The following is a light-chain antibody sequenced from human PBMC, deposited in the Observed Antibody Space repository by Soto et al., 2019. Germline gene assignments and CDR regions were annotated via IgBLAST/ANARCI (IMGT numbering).Light chain of an antibody. Sequence: DIQMTQSPSTLSASVGDRVTLTCRASQSISYYLNWYQQKPGKAPKLLIYAASTLQSGVPARFSGSGSGTDFTLTISSLQPEDFATYYCQQSYSTLWTFGQGTKVEIK. CDR2: AAS. CDR3: QQSYSTLWT. J-gene: IGKJ1*01. V-gene: IGKV1-39*01. CDR1: QSISYY.